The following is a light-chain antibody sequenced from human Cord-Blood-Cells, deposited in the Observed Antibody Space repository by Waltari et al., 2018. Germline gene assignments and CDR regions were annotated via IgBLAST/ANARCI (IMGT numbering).Light chain of an antibody. Sequence: QSVLTQPPSASGTPGQRVTISCSGSSSNIGSNTVNWYKQLPGTAPKLLIYSNNPRPSGVPDRFSGSKSGTSASLAISGLQSEDEADYYCAAWDDSLNGNWVFGGGTKLTVL. J-gene: IGLJ3*02. CDR2: SNN. V-gene: IGLV1-44*01. CDR3: AAWDDSLNGNWV. CDR1: SSNIGSNT.